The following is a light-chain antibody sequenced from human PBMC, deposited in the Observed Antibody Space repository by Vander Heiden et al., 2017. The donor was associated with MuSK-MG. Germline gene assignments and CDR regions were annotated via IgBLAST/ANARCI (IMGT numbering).Light chain of an antibody. CDR1: SSDVGGYNY. V-gene: IGLV2-14*03. CDR2: DVS. J-gene: IGLJ2*01. Sequence: QSALTQPASVSGSPGQSLTLSCTGTSSDVGGYNYVSWYQQHPGKAPKLMIYDVSNRPSRVSNRFSGSKSGNTASLTISGLQAEDEADYYCSSYTSSSTLVFGGGTKLTVL. CDR3: SSYTSSSTLV.